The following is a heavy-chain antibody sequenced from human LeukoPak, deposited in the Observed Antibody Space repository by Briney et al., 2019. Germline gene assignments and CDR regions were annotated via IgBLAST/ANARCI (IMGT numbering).Heavy chain of an antibody. Sequence: GGSLRLSCAASGFTFSSYAMSWVRQAPGKGLEWVSAISGSGGSTYYADSVKGRFTISRDNSKNTLYLQVNSLRAEDTAVYYCAKGEGSGWYYFDYWGQGTLVTVSS. D-gene: IGHD6-19*01. CDR1: GFTFSSYA. CDR2: ISGSGGST. J-gene: IGHJ4*02. V-gene: IGHV3-23*01. CDR3: AKGEGSGWYYFDY.